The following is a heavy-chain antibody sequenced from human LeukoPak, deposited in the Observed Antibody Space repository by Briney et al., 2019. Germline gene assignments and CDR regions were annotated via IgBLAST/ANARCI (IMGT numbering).Heavy chain of an antibody. J-gene: IGHJ4*02. V-gene: IGHV4-4*07. CDR1: GGSISSYY. Sequence: SETLSLTCTVSGGSISSYYWNWIRQPAAKGLEWIGRMYTSGTTHYNPSLRSRVTMSVDLSKNQFSLNLTSVTAADTAVYYCAREGSGRPLDYWGQGTLVTVSS. D-gene: IGHD1-26*01. CDR3: AREGSGRPLDY. CDR2: MYTSGTT.